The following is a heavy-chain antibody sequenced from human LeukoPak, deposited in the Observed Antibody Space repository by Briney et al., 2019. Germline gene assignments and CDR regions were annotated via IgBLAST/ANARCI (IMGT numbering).Heavy chain of an antibody. Sequence: GGSLRLSCAASGFTFSGHWMSWVRQATGKGLEWVANINQGGSDKYYVDSVKGRFTISRVNANNLLYLQMNSLRGEDTAVYYCTRDRSRAEDDWGQGTLVTVSS. V-gene: IGHV3-7*01. CDR1: GFTFSGHW. J-gene: IGHJ4*02. CDR2: INQGGSDK. CDR3: TRDRSRAEDD. D-gene: IGHD1-14*01.